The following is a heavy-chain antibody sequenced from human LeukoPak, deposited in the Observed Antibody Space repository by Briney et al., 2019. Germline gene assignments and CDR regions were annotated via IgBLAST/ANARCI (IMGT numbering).Heavy chain of an antibody. D-gene: IGHD1/OR15-1a*01. CDR3: VRSTTSRNWFDS. V-gene: IGHV5-51*01. Sequence: GESLKISCKGSGYSFTSYWIGWVRQMPGKGLEWMGIIFPRDSDTRYNSSLQGQVTISVDKSNNTAYLQWSSLKASDTAIYYCVRSTTSRNWFDSWGKGTLVAVSS. CDR2: IFPRDSDT. J-gene: IGHJ5*01. CDR1: GYSFTSYW.